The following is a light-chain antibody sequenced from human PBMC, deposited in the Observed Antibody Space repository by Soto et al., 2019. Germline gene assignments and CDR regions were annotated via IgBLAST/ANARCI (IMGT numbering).Light chain of an antibody. CDR3: QQRANWPRCT. Sequence: EVVLTQSPATLSLSPGERATLSCRASQSVRNFLAWYHQKPGQAPRLLIYEASNRAAGIPARFTGSGSGTDFTLTISRLEPEDFGVYYCQQRANWPRCTFGQGTNLEI. V-gene: IGKV3-11*01. J-gene: IGKJ2*02. CDR2: EAS. CDR1: QSVRNF.